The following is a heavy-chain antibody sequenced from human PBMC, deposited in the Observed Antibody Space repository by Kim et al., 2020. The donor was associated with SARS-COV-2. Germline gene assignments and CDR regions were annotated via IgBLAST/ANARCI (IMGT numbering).Heavy chain of an antibody. CDR1: GFTVSSNY. V-gene: IGHV3-53*01. CDR2: IYSGGST. D-gene: IGHD2-21*02. Sequence: GGSLRLSCAASGFTVSSNYMSWVRQAPGKGLEWVSVIYSGGSTYYADSVKGRFTISRDNSKNTLYLQMNSLRAEDTAVYYCARGTVVTRPCDAFDIWGQGTMVTVSS. CDR3: ARGTVVTRPCDAFDI. J-gene: IGHJ3*02.